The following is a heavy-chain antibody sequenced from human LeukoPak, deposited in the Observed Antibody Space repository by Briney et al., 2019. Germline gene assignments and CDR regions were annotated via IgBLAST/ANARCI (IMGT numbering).Heavy chain of an antibody. CDR2: INPNSGGT. Sequence: ASVKVSCKASGYTFTGYYIHWVRQAPGQGLEWMGWINPNSGGTNYAQKFQGRVTMTRDTSISTAYMELSSLRSDDTAVYYCAKEVGAPWEFAFDIWGQGTMVTVSS. D-gene: IGHD1-26*01. J-gene: IGHJ3*02. CDR1: GYTFTGYY. CDR3: AKEVGAPWEFAFDI. V-gene: IGHV1-2*02.